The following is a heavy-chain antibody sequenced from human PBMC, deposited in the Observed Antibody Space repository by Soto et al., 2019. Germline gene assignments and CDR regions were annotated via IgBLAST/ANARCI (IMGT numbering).Heavy chain of an antibody. CDR3: ARDDIAHCTNGVCYINPPPSYFDY. Sequence: GGSLRLSCAASGFTVRNFAMHGVRQAPGKGLEWVAVISYDATNKYYADSVKGRFTISRDNSKNTLYLQMDSLRAEDTTVYYCARDDIAHCTNGVCYINPPPSYFDYWGQGTLVTVSS. V-gene: IGHV3-30-3*01. CDR2: ISYDATNK. CDR1: GFTVRNFA. J-gene: IGHJ4*02. D-gene: IGHD2-8*01.